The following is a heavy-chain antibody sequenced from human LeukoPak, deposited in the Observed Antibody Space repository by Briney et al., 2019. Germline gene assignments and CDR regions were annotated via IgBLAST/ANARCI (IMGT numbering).Heavy chain of an antibody. J-gene: IGHJ4*02. CDR2: IYHSGST. V-gene: IGHV4-39*07. D-gene: IGHD3-22*01. Sequence: SETLSLTCSVSGGSISSGPYFWSWIRQPPGKGLEWIGSIYHSGSTYYNPSLKSRVSISIDTSKNQFSLKLSSVTAADTAVYYCARDLDSSGYYYVYWGQGTLVTVSS. CDR1: GGSISSGPYF. CDR3: ARDLDSSGYYYVY.